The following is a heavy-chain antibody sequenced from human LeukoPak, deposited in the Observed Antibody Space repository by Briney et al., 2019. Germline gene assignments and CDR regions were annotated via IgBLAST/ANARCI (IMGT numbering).Heavy chain of an antibody. Sequence: GASVKVSCKASGGTFSSYAISWVRQAPGQGLEWMGWINTNTGNPTYAQGFTGRFVFSLDTSVSTAYLQISSLKAEDTAVYYCARTNDFWSGYYLASDYWGQGTLVTVSS. CDR3: ARTNDFWSGYYLASDY. CDR1: GGTFSSYA. D-gene: IGHD3-3*01. V-gene: IGHV7-4-1*02. CDR2: INTNTGNP. J-gene: IGHJ4*02.